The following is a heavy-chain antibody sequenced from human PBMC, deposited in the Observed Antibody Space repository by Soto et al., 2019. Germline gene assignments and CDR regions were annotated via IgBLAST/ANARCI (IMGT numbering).Heavy chain of an antibody. J-gene: IGHJ4*02. CDR1: GFTFSSYS. D-gene: IGHD3-9*01. CDR3: ARAPLRYFDWLLSPFDY. Sequence: EVQLVESGGGLVKPGGSLRLSCSASGFTFSSYSMNWVRQAPGKGLEWVSSIGTSSSYIYYADSVKGRFTISRDNAKNSLYLQMNSLRVEDMAVYYCARAPLRYFDWLLSPFDYWGQGTLVNVSS. V-gene: IGHV3-21*01. CDR2: IGTSSSYI.